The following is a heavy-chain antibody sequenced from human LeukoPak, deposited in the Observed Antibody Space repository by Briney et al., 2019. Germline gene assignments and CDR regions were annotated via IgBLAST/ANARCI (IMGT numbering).Heavy chain of an antibody. D-gene: IGHD2-15*01. CDR1: GGSISSGDDY. V-gene: IGHV4-30-4*01. Sequence: SETLSLTCTVSGGSISSGDDYWSWIRQPPGKGLEWIGYIYYSGSTYYNPSLKSRVTISIDTSKNQFSLKLSSVTAADTAVYYCARLGVAATDDAFDIWGQGTMVTVSS. J-gene: IGHJ3*02. CDR3: ARLGVAATDDAFDI. CDR2: IYYSGST.